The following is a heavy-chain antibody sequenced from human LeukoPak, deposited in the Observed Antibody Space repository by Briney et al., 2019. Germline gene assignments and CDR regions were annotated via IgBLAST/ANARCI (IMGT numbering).Heavy chain of an antibody. Sequence: PSETLSLTCAVYGGSLNGYYWSWIRQSPGKGLEWFGEINHSGSTNYNPSLKSRVTISVDTSKNQFSLKLSSVTAADTAVYYCVYSSSWYTARVEHWGQGTLVTVSS. J-gene: IGHJ5*02. D-gene: IGHD6-13*01. CDR3: VYSSSWYTARVEH. V-gene: IGHV4-34*01. CDR1: GGSLNGYY. CDR2: INHSGST.